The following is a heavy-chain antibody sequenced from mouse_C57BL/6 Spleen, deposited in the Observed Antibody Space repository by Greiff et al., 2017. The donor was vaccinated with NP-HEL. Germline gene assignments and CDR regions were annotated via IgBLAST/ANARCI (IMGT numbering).Heavy chain of an antibody. CDR2: IFPGSGST. J-gene: IGHJ4*01. Sequence: QVQLQQPGPELVKPGASVKISCKASGYTFTDYYINWVKQRPGQGLEWIGWIFPGSGSTYYNEKFKGKATLTVDKSSSTAYMLLCSLTSEDSAVYCCAREGAMDYWGQGTSVTVSS. CDR3: AREGAMDY. CDR1: GYTFTDYY. V-gene: IGHV1-75*01.